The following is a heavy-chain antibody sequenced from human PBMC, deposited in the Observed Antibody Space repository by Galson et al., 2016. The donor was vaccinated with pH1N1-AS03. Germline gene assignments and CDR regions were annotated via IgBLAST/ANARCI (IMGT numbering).Heavy chain of an antibody. CDR2: TYYTSKWYN. CDR1: GDSVSSNNGA. Sequence: CAISGDSVSSNNGAWNWIRQSPSRGLEWLGRTYYTSKWYNDYALSVKSRISIKADTSKNQFSLQLNSVTAADTAVYYCARAAVPAGIEGYYFDSWGQGTLVAVSS. V-gene: IGHV6-1*01. CDR3: ARAAVPAGIEGYYFDS. D-gene: IGHD2-2*01. J-gene: IGHJ4*02.